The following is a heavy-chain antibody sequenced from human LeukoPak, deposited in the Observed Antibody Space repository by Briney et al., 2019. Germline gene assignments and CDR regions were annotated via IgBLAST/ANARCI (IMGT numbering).Heavy chain of an antibody. V-gene: IGHV3-49*03. CDR3: TRDRTVDIVATYDY. CDR2: IRSKAYGGTT. CDR1: GFTFGDYA. D-gene: IGHD5-12*01. J-gene: IGHJ4*02. Sequence: GGSLRLSCTASGFTFGDYAMSWFRQAPGEGLEWVGFIRSKAYGGTTEYAASVKGRFTISRDDSKSIAYLQMNSLKTEDTAVYYCTRDRTVDIVATYDYWGQGTLVTVSS.